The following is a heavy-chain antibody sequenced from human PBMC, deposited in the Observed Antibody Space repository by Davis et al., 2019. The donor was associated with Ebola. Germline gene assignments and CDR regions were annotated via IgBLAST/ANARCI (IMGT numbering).Heavy chain of an antibody. CDR3: AKAVSVRGYYFDY. Sequence: GESLKISCAASGFTFSTYAMSWVRQAPGKGLEWVSTLSATGSHSYYADSVRGRFTISRDNSKSTLYLQMSSLRDEDTAVYYCAKAVSVRGYYFDYWGQGTLVTVSS. CDR2: LSATGSHS. CDR1: GFTFSTYA. V-gene: IGHV3-23*01. J-gene: IGHJ4*02. D-gene: IGHD3-10*01.